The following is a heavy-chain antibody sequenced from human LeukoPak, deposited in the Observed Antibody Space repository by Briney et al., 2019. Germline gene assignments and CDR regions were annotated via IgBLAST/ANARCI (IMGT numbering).Heavy chain of an antibody. Sequence: GGSLRLSCAASGFTFDDYTMHWVRQAPGKGLEWVSLISWDGGSTYYADSVKGRFTISRDNSKNSLYLQMNSLRTEDTALYYCAKEGGGGRGYFDYWGQGTLVTVSS. V-gene: IGHV3-43*01. CDR2: ISWDGGST. J-gene: IGHJ4*02. CDR3: AKEGGGGRGYFDY. CDR1: GFTFDDYT. D-gene: IGHD3-16*01.